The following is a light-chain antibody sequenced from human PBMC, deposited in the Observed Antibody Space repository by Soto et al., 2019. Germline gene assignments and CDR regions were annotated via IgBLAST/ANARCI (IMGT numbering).Light chain of an antibody. V-gene: IGKV1-5*03. CDR2: KVS. Sequence: DIPMTQSPATLSASVGDRVTITCRASQSITSCLAWYQQKPGKAPKLLIYKVSTLGSGVPSRFSGSGSGTEFTLTISSLQPGDFASYYCQQCNSFPYTFGQGTKLEIK. J-gene: IGKJ2*01. CDR1: QSITSC. CDR3: QQCNSFPYT.